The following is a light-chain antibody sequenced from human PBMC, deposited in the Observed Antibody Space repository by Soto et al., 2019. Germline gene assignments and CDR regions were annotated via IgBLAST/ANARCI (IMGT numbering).Light chain of an antibody. CDR2: AAS. V-gene: IGKV1-39*01. Sequence: DIQMTQSPSSLSASVGDRVTITCRASQSISSYLNWYQQKPGKAPKLLIYAASSLQSGVPSRFSGSESGTDFTLTISSLQPEDFATYYCKQSYSTPALTFGGGTKVEIK. CDR1: QSISSY. J-gene: IGKJ4*01. CDR3: KQSYSTPALT.